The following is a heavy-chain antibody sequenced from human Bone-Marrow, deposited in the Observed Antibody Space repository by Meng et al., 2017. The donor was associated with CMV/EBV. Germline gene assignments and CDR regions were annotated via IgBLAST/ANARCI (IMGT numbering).Heavy chain of an antibody. Sequence: GSLRLSCAVHGGSFSGYYWSWIRQPPGKGLEWIGEINHSGSTNYNPSLKSRVIISVDTSKNQFSLKLSSVTAADTAVYYCARYGDYDFWSGYYTLLGYYYGMDVWGQGTTVTVSS. V-gene: IGHV4-34*01. D-gene: IGHD3-3*01. CDR1: GGSFSGYY. J-gene: IGHJ6*02. CDR2: INHSGST. CDR3: ARYGDYDFWSGYYTLLGYYYGMDV.